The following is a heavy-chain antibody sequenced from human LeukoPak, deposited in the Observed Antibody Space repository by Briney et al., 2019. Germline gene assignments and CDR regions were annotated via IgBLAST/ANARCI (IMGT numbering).Heavy chain of an antibody. Sequence: SSETLSLTCTVSGGSISSYYWSWIRQPPGKGLEWIGYIYHTGSINYNPSLKSRVTISVDTSKNEFSLKVNSVTAADTAVYYCARALQTRWFDYWGQGTLVTVSS. CDR1: GGSISSYY. D-gene: IGHD2-15*01. J-gene: IGHJ4*02. CDR3: ARALQTRWFDY. V-gene: IGHV4-59*01. CDR2: IYHTGSI.